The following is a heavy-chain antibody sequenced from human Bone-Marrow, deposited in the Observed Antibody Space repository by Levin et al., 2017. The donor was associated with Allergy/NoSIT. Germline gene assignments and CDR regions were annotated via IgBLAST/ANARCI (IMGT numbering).Heavy chain of an antibody. V-gene: IGHV3-53*01. J-gene: IGHJ4*02. CDR3: ARNIPVTDLGF. CDR2: IYSRGDT. D-gene: IGHD1-14*01. CDR1: GLTVSNNY. Sequence: VASVKVSCAASGLTVSNNYMSWVRQAPGKGLEWVALIYSRGDTYYADSVKGRFTISRDNSKNTLYLQMNSLRTEDTAVYHCARNIPVTDLGFWGRGTLVTVSS.